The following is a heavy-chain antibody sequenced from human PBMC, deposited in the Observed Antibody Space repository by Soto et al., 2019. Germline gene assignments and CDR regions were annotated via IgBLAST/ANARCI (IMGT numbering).Heavy chain of an antibody. V-gene: IGHV1-2*04. D-gene: IGHD3-3*01. CDR1: GYTFTGYY. CDR2: INPNSGGT. Sequence: GASVKVSSKASGYTFTGYYMHWVRQSPGQGLEWMGWINPNSGGTNYAQKFQGWVTMTRDTSISIAYMELSRLRSDDTAVYYCARGLGYDFWSGYYPYYYYYYGMDVWGQGTTVTVSS. J-gene: IGHJ6*02. CDR3: ARGLGYDFWSGYYPYYYYYYGMDV.